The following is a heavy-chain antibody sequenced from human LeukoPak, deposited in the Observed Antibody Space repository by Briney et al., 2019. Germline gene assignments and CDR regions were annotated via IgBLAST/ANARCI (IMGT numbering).Heavy chain of an antibody. V-gene: IGHV1-18*01. Sequence: ASVKVSCKASGYTFTSYGISWMRQAPGQGLEWMGWISAYNGNTNYAQKLQGRDTMTTDTSTSTAYMELRSLRSDDTAVYYCAIELYDFWSGYYTGRAGYWGQVTLVTVSS. CDR2: ISAYNGNT. D-gene: IGHD3-3*01. CDR3: AIELYDFWSGYYTGRAGY. J-gene: IGHJ4*02. CDR1: GYTFTSYG.